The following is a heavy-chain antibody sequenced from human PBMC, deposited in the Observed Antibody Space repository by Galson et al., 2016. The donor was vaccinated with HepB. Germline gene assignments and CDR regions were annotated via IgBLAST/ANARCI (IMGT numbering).Heavy chain of an antibody. V-gene: IGHV3-23*01. CDR1: GFTFSTYY. Sequence: SLRLSCAASGFTFSTYYMTWVRQPPGKGPEWVSAITGSGSSTYYADSVKGRFTISRDNSKNTLYLQMNSLRADDTAVYYCASNYYGSVGVNNARGVWGQGTTVTVS. J-gene: IGHJ6*02. CDR2: ITGSGSST. CDR3: ASNYYGSVGVNNARGV. D-gene: IGHD3-10*01.